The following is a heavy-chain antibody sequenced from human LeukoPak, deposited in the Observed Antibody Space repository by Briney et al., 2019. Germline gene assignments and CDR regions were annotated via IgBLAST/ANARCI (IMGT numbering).Heavy chain of an antibody. CDR2: INHSGST. CDR1: GGSFSGYY. J-gene: IGHJ4*02. CDR3: ARDLTYYYDSSGFTGNLPSY. V-gene: IGHV4-34*01. D-gene: IGHD3-22*01. Sequence: SETLSLTCAVYGGSFSGYYWSWIRQPPGKGLEWIGEINHSGSTNYNPSLKSRVTISVDTSKNQFSLKLSSVTAADTAVYYCARDLTYYYDSSGFTGNLPSYWGQGTLVTVSS.